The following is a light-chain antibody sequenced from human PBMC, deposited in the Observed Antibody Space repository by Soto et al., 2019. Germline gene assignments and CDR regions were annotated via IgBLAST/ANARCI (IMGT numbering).Light chain of an antibody. CDR1: QSVSSY. CDR2: DAS. J-gene: IGKJ5*01. CDR3: QQRGSWPPSIT. Sequence: EIVLTQSPATLSLSPGERATVSCRASQSVSSYLAWYQQKPGQAPRLLIYDASNRATGIPARFSGSGSGTDFTLTISSLEPEDFAVYYCQQRGSWPPSITFGQGTRLEIK. V-gene: IGKV3-11*01.